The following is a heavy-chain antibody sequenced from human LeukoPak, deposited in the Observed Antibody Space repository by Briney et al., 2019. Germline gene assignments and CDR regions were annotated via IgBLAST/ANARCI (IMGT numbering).Heavy chain of an antibody. CDR3: ARSNRYCSSTSCYLKTGNYYMDV. Sequence: ASVKVSCKASGYTFTGYYMHWVRQAPGQGLEWMGWINPNSGGTNYAQKFQGRVTMTRDTSISTAYMELSRLRSDDTAVYYCARSNRYCSSTSCYLKTGNYYMDVLGKGTTVTVS. J-gene: IGHJ6*03. D-gene: IGHD2-2*01. V-gene: IGHV1-2*02. CDR1: GYTFTGYY. CDR2: INPNSGGT.